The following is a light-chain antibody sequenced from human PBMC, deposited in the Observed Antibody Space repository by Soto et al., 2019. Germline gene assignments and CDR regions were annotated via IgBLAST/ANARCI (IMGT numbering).Light chain of an antibody. CDR2: SAS. CDR3: QQYNNWPWT. CDR1: QSISDT. V-gene: IGKV3-15*01. J-gene: IGKJ1*01. Sequence: DIVITQSPATLSVSPGGRATLSCRASQSISDTLAWYQQKPGQAPRLLIYSASRRATGFPGRFSGSGSGTDFTLTISSLQSEDLAVYYCQQYNNWPWTFGQGTKVDI.